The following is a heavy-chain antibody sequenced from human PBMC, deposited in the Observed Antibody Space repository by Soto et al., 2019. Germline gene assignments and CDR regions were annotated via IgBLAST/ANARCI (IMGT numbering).Heavy chain of an antibody. CDR1: GGSISSYY. D-gene: IGHD2-15*01. J-gene: IGHJ5*02. CDR3: ARRSLGYCSGGSCYSGFWFDP. Sequence: QVQLQESGPGLVKPSETLSLTCTVSGGSISSYYWSWIRQPPGKGLEWIGYIDYSGSTNYNPALNSRVTLSGDTSKNQVALKLSAVTAAATAVYYCARRSLGYCSGGSCYSGFWFDPWGQGTLVTVSS. CDR2: IDYSGST. V-gene: IGHV4-59*08.